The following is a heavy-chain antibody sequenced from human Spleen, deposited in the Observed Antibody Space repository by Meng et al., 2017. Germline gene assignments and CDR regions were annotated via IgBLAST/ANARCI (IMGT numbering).Heavy chain of an antibody. CDR2: MYYSGSP. Sequence: SETLSLTCTVSGGSISGHHWSWIRQPPGKGLECIGYMYYSGSPTYNPSLKSRVTFSVDTSKNQFSPKLSSVTAADTAVYYCARYSYGYLNGMDVWGQGTTVTVSS. V-gene: IGHV4-59*11. CDR1: GGSISGHH. D-gene: IGHD5-18*01. CDR3: ARYSYGYLNGMDV. J-gene: IGHJ6*02.